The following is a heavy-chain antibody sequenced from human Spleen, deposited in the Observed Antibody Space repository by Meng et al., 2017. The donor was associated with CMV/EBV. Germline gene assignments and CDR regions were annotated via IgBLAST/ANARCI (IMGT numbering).Heavy chain of an antibody. Sequence: SVKVSCKASGDTFSNYALSWVRQAPGQGLEWLGGIIPILNIVNSAQKFQGRVTITADRSTHTAYMALSRLRSEDTAVYYCARDGSGDYYGSGSYDGMEVWGQGTAVTVSS. CDR2: IIPILNIV. D-gene: IGHD3-10*01. V-gene: IGHV1-69*10. CDR3: ARDGSGDYYGSGSYDGMEV. CDR1: GDTFSNYA. J-gene: IGHJ6*02.